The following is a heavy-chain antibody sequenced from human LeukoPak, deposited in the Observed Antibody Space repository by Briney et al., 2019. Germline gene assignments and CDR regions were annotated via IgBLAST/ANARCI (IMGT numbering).Heavy chain of an antibody. CDR1: GFTFSSYG. Sequence: GRSLRLSCAASGFTFSSYGMHWVRQAPGKGLEWVAVIWYDGSNKYYADSVKGRFTISRDNSKNTLYLQMNSLRAEDTAVYYCAGINSSSRYLDYWGQGTLVTVSS. D-gene: IGHD6-13*01. CDR3: AGINSSSRYLDY. CDR2: IWYDGSNK. V-gene: IGHV3-33*01. J-gene: IGHJ4*02.